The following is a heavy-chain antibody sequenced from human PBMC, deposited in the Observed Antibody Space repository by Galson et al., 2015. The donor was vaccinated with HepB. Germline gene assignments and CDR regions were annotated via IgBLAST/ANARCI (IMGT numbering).Heavy chain of an antibody. J-gene: IGHJ3*02. V-gene: IGHV4-39*01. CDR3: ARHVPEYYDSSGYYGGGAFDI. Sequence: ETLSLTCTVSGGSISSSSYYWGWIRQPPGKGLEWIGSIYYSGSTYYNPSLKSRVTISVDTSKNQFSLKLSSVTAADTAVYYCARHVPEYYDSSGYYGGGAFDIWGQGTMVTVSS. CDR1: GGSISSSSYY. CDR2: IYYSGST. D-gene: IGHD3-22*01.